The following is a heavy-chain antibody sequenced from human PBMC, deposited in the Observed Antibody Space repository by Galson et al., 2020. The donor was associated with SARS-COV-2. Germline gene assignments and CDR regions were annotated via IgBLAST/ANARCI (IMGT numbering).Heavy chain of an antibody. D-gene: IGHD6-13*01. V-gene: IGHV4-59*01. CDR1: GGSIRSYY. Sequence: ASKTLSLTCSVSGGSIRSYYWSWIRQPPGRRLEWIGYIYYTGNTNYNPSLRSRVTMSMDTSKNHFFLKLKSVTAADTAVYYCARDDVAASGRTIDYWGQGTLVTVSS. CDR2: IYYTGNT. J-gene: IGHJ4*02. CDR3: ARDDVAASGRTIDY.